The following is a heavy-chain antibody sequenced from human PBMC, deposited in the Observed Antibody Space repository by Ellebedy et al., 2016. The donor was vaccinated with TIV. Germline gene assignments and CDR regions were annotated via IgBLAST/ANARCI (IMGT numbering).Heavy chain of an antibody. CDR1: GDSVSSNSGA. CDR2: THYRSNWIN. CDR3: AGGTLAAGFGV. V-gene: IGHV6-1*01. J-gene: IGHJ4*02. D-gene: IGHD3-3*01. Sequence: SQTLSLTXXISGDSVSSNSGAWNWIRQSPSRGLEWLGRTHYRSNWINDYAVSVKSRITVSPDTSRNQFSLHLNSVTPEDTAIYYCAGGTLAAGFGVWGQGTLVTVSS.